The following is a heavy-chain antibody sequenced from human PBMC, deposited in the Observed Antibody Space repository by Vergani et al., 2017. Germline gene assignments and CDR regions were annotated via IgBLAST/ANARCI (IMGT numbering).Heavy chain of an antibody. J-gene: IGHJ3*02. CDR1: GGSISSYY. CDR3: ARDLLRVVTDPGAFDI. CDR2: IYYSGST. D-gene: IGHD4-23*01. V-gene: IGHV4-59*01. Sequence: QVQLQESGPGLVKPSETLSLTCTVSGGSISSYYWSWIRQPPGKGLEWIGYIYYSGSTNYNPSLKSRVTISVDTSKNQFSLKLSSVTAADTAVYYCARDLLRVVTDPGAFDIWGQGTMVTVSS.